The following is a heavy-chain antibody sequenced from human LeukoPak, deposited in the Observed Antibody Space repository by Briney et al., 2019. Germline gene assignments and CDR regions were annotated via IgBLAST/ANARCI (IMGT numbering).Heavy chain of an antibody. CDR1: GGSISSGDYY. CDR3: ARGVKFDYYYYMDV. CDR2: IYYSGST. D-gene: IGHD3-22*01. V-gene: IGHV4-30-4*01. Sequence: SETLSLTCTVSGGSISSGDYYWSWIRQPPGKGLEWIGYIYYSGSTYYNPSLKSRVTISVDTSKNRFSLKLSSVTAADTAVYYCARGVKFDYYYYMDVWGKGTTVTVSS. J-gene: IGHJ6*03.